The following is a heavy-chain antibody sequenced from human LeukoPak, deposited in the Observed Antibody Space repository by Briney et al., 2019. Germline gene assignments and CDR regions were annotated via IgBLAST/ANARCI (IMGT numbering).Heavy chain of an antibody. CDR3: AREYDSSGYPTSFDY. CDR2: INAGNGNT. V-gene: IGHV1-3*01. CDR1: GYTFTTYT. Sequence: ASVKVSCKASGYTFTTYTMHWVRQAPGQRLEWMGWINAGNGNTKYSQKFQGRVTITRDTSASTAYMDLSSLRSEDTAVYYCAREYDSSGYPTSFDYWGQGTLVTVSS. D-gene: IGHD3-22*01. J-gene: IGHJ4*02.